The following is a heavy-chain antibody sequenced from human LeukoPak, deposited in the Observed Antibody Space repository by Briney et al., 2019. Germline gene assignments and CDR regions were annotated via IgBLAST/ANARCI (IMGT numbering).Heavy chain of an antibody. D-gene: IGHD4-11*01. Sequence: SETLSLTCAVYGGSFSGYYWSWIRQPPGKGLEWIGEINHSGSTNYNPSLKSRVTISVDTSKNQFSLKLSSVTAADTAVYYCARGFRNYVYYYYYMDVWGKGTTVTVSS. CDR1: GGSFSGYY. CDR3: ARGFRNYVYYYYYMDV. J-gene: IGHJ6*03. V-gene: IGHV4-34*01. CDR2: INHSGST.